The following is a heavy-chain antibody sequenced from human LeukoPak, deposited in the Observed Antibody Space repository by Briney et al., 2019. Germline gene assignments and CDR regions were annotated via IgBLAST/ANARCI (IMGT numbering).Heavy chain of an antibody. CDR1: GFTFSSYG. D-gene: IGHD1-1*01. CDR3: ASRYNWNDAPFDY. Sequence: GRSLRLSCAASGFTFSSYGMHWVRQAPGKGLEWVAVIWCDGSNKYYADSVKGRFTISRDNSKNTLYLQMNSLRAEDTAVYYCASRYNWNDAPFDYWGQGTLVTVSS. J-gene: IGHJ4*02. CDR2: IWCDGSNK. V-gene: IGHV3-33*01.